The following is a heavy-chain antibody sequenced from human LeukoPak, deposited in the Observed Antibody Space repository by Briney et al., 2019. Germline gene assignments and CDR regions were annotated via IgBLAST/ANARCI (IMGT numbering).Heavy chain of an antibody. V-gene: IGHV4-4*07. J-gene: IGHJ4*02. CDR3: ARVYSGYDLPGSLANYYFDY. Sequence: SETLSLTCTVSGGSISSYYWSWLRQPGGKGLEWGGRFYSGGSTDYNPSLKSRVTISVDTSKNQFSLKLSSVTAADTAVYYCARVYSGYDLPGSLANYYFDYWGQGTLVTVSS. D-gene: IGHD5-12*01. CDR2: FYSGGST. CDR1: GGSISSYY.